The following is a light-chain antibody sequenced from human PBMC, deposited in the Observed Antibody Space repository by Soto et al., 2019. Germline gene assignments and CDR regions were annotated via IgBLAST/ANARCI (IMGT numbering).Light chain of an antibody. J-gene: IGKJ5*01. V-gene: IGKV1-5*01. CDR2: DVS. Sequence: DIQMTQSPSTLSASVGDRVTITCRASQSISGWLAWYQQKPGKAPKLLIYDVSSLESGVPSRFSGSGSGTEFTLTISSLQPEDSATYYCRQHDSYPITFGQGTRLEIK. CDR1: QSISGW. CDR3: RQHDSYPIT.